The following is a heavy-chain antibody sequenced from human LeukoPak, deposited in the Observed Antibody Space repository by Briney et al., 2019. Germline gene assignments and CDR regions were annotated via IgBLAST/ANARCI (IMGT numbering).Heavy chain of an antibody. CDR2: INSDGSST. D-gene: IGHD2-2*01. CDR1: GFTFSSYW. Sequence: PGGSLRLSCAASGFTFSSYWMHWVRQAPGKGLVWVSRINSDGSSTSYADSVKGRFTISRDNAKNTLYLQMNSLRAEDTAVYYCARGAFKDIVVVPAARLYNWFDPWGQGTLVTVSS. J-gene: IGHJ5*02. CDR3: ARGAFKDIVVVPAARLYNWFDP. V-gene: IGHV3-74*01.